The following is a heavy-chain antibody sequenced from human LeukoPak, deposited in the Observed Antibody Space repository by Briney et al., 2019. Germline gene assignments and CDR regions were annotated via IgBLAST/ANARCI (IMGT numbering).Heavy chain of an antibody. CDR2: IYYSGST. CDR3: ASSSIFGVVISNP. J-gene: IGHJ5*02. V-gene: IGHV4-59*12. D-gene: IGHD3-3*01. Sequence: PSETLSLTCTVSGGSISSYYWSWIRQPPGKGLEWIGYIYYSGSTNYNPSLKSRVTISVDTSKNQFSLKLSSVTAADTAVYYCASSSIFGVVISNPWGQGTLVTVSS. CDR1: GGSISSYY.